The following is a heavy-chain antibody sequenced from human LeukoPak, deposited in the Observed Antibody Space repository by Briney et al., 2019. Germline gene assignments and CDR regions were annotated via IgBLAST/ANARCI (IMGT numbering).Heavy chain of an antibody. J-gene: IGHJ6*03. CDR3: ARGGGGAVTYYYYYMDV. Sequence: PSETLSLTCAVYGGSFSGNYWSWIRQPPGKGLEWIGEINHSGSTNYNPSLKSRVTISIDTSKNQFSLKLSSVTAADTAVYYYARGGGGAVTYYYYYMDVWGKGTTVTVSS. D-gene: IGHD3-16*01. CDR1: GGSFSGNY. CDR2: INHSGST. V-gene: IGHV4-34*01.